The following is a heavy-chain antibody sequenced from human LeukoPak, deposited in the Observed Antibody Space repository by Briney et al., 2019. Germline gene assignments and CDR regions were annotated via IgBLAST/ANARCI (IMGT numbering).Heavy chain of an antibody. CDR2: ISSSGSTI. CDR3: ARHNHAWGATYAFDI. V-gene: IGHV3-48*03. CDR1: GFTFSSYE. J-gene: IGHJ3*02. D-gene: IGHD1-26*01. Sequence: GGSLRLSCAASGFTFSSYEMNWVRQAPGKGLEWVSYISSSGSTIYYADSVKGRFTISRDNAKNSLYLQMNSLRAEDTAVYYCARHNHAWGATYAFDIWGQGTMVTVSS.